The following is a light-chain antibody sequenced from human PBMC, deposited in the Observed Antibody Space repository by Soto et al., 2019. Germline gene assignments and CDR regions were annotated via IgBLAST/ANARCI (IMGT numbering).Light chain of an antibody. J-gene: IGKJ1*01. CDR3: QQYNNWPPWT. CDR1: QSVSSN. CDR2: GAF. V-gene: IGKV3-15*01. Sequence: EVVMTQSPATLSASPGERATLSCRASQSVSSNLAWYQQKPGQAPRLLIYGAFTRATGIPARFSGSGSGTEFTLTISSLLSEDFAVYYCQQYNNWPPWTFGQGTKVDIK.